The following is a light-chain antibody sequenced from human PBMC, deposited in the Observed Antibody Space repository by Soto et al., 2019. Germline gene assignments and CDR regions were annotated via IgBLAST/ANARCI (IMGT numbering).Light chain of an antibody. CDR1: QSVNSN. J-gene: IGKJ4*01. Sequence: DIVMTQSPATLSVSPGERHTLSCRASQSVNSNLAWYQQKPGQPPRLLIYDASTRATGIPARFSGSGSGTEFTLTISSLQSEDFAVYYCQQYYNWLTFGGGTKVEI. CDR3: QQYYNWLT. CDR2: DAS. V-gene: IGKV3-15*01.